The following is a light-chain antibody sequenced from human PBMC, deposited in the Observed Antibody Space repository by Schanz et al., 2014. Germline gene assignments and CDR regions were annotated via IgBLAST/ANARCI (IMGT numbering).Light chain of an antibody. Sequence: QSALTQPRSVSGSPGQSVAISCTGTSSDVGGYNYVSWYQQHPGTVPKPMVYSVDSRPSGVPDRFSGSKSGNTASMTISGLQADDEADYYCCSYAGSYTRVFGGGTKLTVL. CDR1: SSDVGGYNY. CDR2: SVD. CDR3: CSYAGSYTRV. V-gene: IGLV2-11*01. J-gene: IGLJ2*01.